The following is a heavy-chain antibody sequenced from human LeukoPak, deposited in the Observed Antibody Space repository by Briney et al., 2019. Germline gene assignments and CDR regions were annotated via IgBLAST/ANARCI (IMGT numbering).Heavy chain of an antibody. Sequence: SETLSLTCTVSGGSISSGSYYWSWIRQPAGKGLEWIGRIYTSGSTNYNPSLKSRVTISYTSKNQFSLKLSSVTAADTAVYYCARVELYYYDSSGYYLFDYWGQGTLVTVSS. D-gene: IGHD3-22*01. J-gene: IGHJ4*02. V-gene: IGHV4-61*02. CDR1: GGSISSGSYY. CDR2: IYTSGST. CDR3: ARVELYYYDSSGYYLFDY.